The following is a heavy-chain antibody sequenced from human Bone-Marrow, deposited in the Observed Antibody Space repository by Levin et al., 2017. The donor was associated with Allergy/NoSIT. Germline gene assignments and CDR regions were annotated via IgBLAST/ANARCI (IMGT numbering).Heavy chain of an antibody. CDR3: SSGPAYDTSGYYNRFEY. V-gene: IGHV1-24*01. CDR1: GYTLTELS. J-gene: IGHJ4*02. D-gene: IGHD3-22*01. Sequence: ASVKVSCKVSGYTLTELSIHWVRQTPGKGLEWMGGFDPEDGETIYAQNFQGRVTLTEDTSTDTSYMELSSLGSEDTDVYFCSSGPAYDTSGYYNRFEYWGQGTLVTVSS. CDR2: FDPEDGET.